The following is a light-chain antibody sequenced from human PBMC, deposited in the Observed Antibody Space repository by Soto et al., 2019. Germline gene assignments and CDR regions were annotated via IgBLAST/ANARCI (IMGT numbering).Light chain of an antibody. CDR1: QSVSSSY. CDR3: QQYRT. CDR2: EAS. Sequence: EIVLTQSPATLSLSPGERATLSCRASQSVSSSYLAWYQQNPGQAPRLLIYEASSRATGIPDRFSGSGSGTDFTLTISRLEPEDFAVYYCQQYRTFGQGTKVDIK. V-gene: IGKV3D-20*02. J-gene: IGKJ1*01.